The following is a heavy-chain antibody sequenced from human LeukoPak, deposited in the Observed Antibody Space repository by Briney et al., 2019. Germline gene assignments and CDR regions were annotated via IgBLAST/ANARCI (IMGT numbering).Heavy chain of an antibody. Sequence: GSLRLSCAASGFTFSSYSMNWVRQPPGKGLEWIGSIYYSGSTYYNPSLKSRVTISVDTSKNQFSLKLSSVTAADTAVYYCARHDTHSSSWYTSFYYYYGMDVWGQGTTVTVSS. J-gene: IGHJ6*02. CDR2: IYYSGST. CDR3: ARHDTHSSSWYTSFYYYYGMDV. V-gene: IGHV4-39*01. D-gene: IGHD6-13*01. CDR1: GFTFSSYSMN.